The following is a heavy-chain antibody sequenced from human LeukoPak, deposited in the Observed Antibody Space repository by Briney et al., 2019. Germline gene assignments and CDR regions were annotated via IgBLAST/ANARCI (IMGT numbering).Heavy chain of an antibody. CDR3: AKDAIYYYDSSGYVEY. D-gene: IGHD3-22*01. V-gene: IGHV3-23*01. J-gene: IGHJ4*02. CDR2: ISDNGGRT. CDR1: GFTFSGYV. Sequence: GGSLRLSCAASGFTFSGYVMSWVRQAPGKGLEWVSTISDNGGRTYYADSVKGRFTISRDNSKNTLYLQMNSLRAEDTAVYYCAKDAIYYYDSSGYVEYWGQGTLVTVSS.